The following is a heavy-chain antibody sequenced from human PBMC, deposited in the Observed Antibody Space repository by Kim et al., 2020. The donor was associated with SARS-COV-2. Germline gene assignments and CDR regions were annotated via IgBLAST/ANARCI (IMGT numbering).Heavy chain of an antibody. CDR2: INHSGST. CDR1: GGSFSGYY. Sequence: SETLSLTCAVYGGSFSGYYWSWIRQPPGKGLEWIGEINHSGSTNYNPSLKSRVTISVDTSKNQLSLKLSSVTAADTAVYYCARGKSRRGGWYNYWGQGTLVTVSS. D-gene: IGHD6-19*01. CDR3: ARGKSRRGGWYNY. J-gene: IGHJ4*02. V-gene: IGHV4-34*01.